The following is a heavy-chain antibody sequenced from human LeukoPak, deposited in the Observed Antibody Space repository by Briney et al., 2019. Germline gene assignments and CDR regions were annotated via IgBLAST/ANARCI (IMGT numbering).Heavy chain of an antibody. J-gene: IGHJ4*02. CDR2: ISGSGGGT. Sequence: GGSLGLSCAASGFTFSSYAMSWVRQAPGKGLEWVSGISGSGGGTYYADSVKGRFTISRDNSKNTLYVQMNSLRAEDTAVYYCAKSRDSDKFDYWGQGTLVTVSS. CDR3: AKSRDSDKFDY. CDR1: GFTFSSYA. V-gene: IGHV3-23*01.